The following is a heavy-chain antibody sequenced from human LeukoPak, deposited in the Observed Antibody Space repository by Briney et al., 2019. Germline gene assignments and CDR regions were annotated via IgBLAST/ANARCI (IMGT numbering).Heavy chain of an antibody. CDR2: INTNTGNP. V-gene: IGHV7-4-1*02. J-gene: IGHJ4*02. D-gene: IGHD3-10*01. Sequence: ASVKVSCKASGYTFTSYNINWVRQATGQGLEWMGWINTNTGNPTYAQGFTGRFVFSLDTSVSTAYLQISSLKAEDTAVYYCARGPYYYGSGSYYNVWGQGTLVTVSS. CDR1: GYTFTSYN. CDR3: ARGPYYYGSGSYYNV.